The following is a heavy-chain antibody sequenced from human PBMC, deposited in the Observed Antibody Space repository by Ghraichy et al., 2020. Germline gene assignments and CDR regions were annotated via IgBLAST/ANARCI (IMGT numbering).Heavy chain of an antibody. Sequence: SETLSLTCAVYGGSFSGYYWSWIRQPPGKGLEWIGEINHSGSTNYNPSLKSRVTISVDTSKNQFSLKLSSVTAADTAVYYCARALVAGTVYYYGMDVWGQGTTVTVSS. CDR1: GGSFSGYY. J-gene: IGHJ6*02. CDR2: INHSGST. V-gene: IGHV4-34*01. CDR3: ARALVAGTVYYYGMDV. D-gene: IGHD6-19*01.